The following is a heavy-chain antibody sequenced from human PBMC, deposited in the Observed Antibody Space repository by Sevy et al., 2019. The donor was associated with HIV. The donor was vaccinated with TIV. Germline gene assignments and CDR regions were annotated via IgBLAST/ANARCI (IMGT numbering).Heavy chain of an antibody. D-gene: IGHD5-12*01. CDR3: ATPRYFCYDYESLDI. CDR1: GYTLTKLS. J-gene: IGHJ3*02. CDR2: FDPEDGET. V-gene: IGHV1-24*01. Sequence: AAVKVSCKVSGYTLTKLSMHWVRQAPGKGLEWMGGFDPEDGETIYAQKFQGRVTMTENTSTDTAYMERSSLRSEDTAVYYGATPRYFCYDYESLDIWGQGTMVTVSS.